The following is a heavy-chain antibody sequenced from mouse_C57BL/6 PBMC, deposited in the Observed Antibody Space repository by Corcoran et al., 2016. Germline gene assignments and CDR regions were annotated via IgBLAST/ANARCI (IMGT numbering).Heavy chain of an antibody. CDR1: GYTFTDYY. V-gene: IGHV1-76*01. J-gene: IGHJ4*01. D-gene: IGHD1-1*01. CDR2: IYPGSGNT. CDR3: AHYGSSRGDY. Sequence: QVQLKQSGAELVRPGASVKLSCKASGYTFTDYYINWVKQRPGQGLEWIARIYPGSGNTYYNEKFKGKATLTAEKSSSTAYMQLSSLTSEDSAVYFFAHYGSSRGDYWGQGTSVTVSS.